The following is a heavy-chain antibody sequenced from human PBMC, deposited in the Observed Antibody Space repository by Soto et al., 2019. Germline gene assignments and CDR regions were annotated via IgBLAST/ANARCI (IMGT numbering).Heavy chain of an antibody. V-gene: IGHV3-7*03. CDR1: GFTFSSYW. J-gene: IGHJ6*02. CDR2: IKQDGSEK. Sequence: GVSLRLSCSASGFTFSSYWMSWVRQAPGKGLEWVANIKQDGSEKYYVDSVKGRFTISRDNAKNSLYLQMNSLRAEDTAVYYCARKLALYGSGSAYGMDVWGQGTTVTVS. CDR3: ARKLALYGSGSAYGMDV. D-gene: IGHD3-10*01.